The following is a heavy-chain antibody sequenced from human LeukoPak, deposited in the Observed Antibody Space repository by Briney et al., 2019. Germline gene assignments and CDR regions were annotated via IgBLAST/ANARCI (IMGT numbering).Heavy chain of an antibody. CDR1: GYSFTTYW. D-gene: IGHD6-19*01. CDR2: IYPGDSDT. Sequence: GESLKISCKGSGYSFTTYWIAWVRQMPGKGLEWMGIIYPGDSDTRYSPSFQGQVTISVDKSISTAYLQWSSLKASDTAMYYCARRSSHSSCSFDAFDIWGQGTMVTVSS. J-gene: IGHJ3*02. V-gene: IGHV5-51*01. CDR3: ARRSSHSSCSFDAFDI.